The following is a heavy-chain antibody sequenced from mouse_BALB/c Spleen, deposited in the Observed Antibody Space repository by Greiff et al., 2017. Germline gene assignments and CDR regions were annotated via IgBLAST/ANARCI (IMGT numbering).Heavy chain of an antibody. CDR2: IYPGDGST. D-gene: IGHD4-1*01. CDR3: ARPANRDGWYFDV. Sequence: VQVVESGPELVKPGASVKMSCKASGYTFTSYYIHWVKQRPGQGLEWIGWIYPGDGSTKYNEKFKGKTTLTADKSSSTAYMLLSSLTSEDSAIYFCARPANRDGWYFDVWGAGTTVTVSS. CDR1: GYTFTSYY. J-gene: IGHJ1*01. V-gene: IGHV1S56*01.